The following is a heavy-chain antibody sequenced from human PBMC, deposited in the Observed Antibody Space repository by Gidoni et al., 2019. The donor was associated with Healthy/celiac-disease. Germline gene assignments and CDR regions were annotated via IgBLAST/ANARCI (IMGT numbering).Heavy chain of an antibody. D-gene: IGHD5-18*01. CDR2: SNWNSGSI. Sequence: EVQLVESGGGLVQPGRSLRLSCAASGFTIDAYALHWVRQAPGKGLEWVSGSNWNSGSIGYADSVKGRFTISRDNAKNSLYLQMNSLRAEDTALYYCAKEKLSGYSYGHDRVLDWLGWFDPWGQGTLVTVSS. CDR3: AKEKLSGYSYGHDRVLDWLGWFDP. CDR1: GFTIDAYA. J-gene: IGHJ5*02. V-gene: IGHV3-9*01.